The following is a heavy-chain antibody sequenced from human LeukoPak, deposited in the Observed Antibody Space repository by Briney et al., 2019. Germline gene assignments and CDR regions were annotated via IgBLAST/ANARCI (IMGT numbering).Heavy chain of an antibody. J-gene: IGHJ4*02. CDR1: GFSFDDYV. CDR3: AKAPCSGGSCYYFDY. D-gene: IGHD2-15*01. CDR2: ISWNSGSI. V-gene: IGHV3-9*01. Sequence: PGGSLRLSCAASGFSFDDYVMHWVRQAPGKGLEWVSGISWNSGSIGYADSVKGRFTISRDNAKNSLYLQMNSLRAEDTALYYCAKAPCSGGSCYYFDYWGQGTLVTVSS.